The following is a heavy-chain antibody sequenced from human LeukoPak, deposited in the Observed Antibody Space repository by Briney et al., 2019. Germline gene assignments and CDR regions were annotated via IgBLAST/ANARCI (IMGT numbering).Heavy chain of an antibody. Sequence: SETLSLTCTVSGGSISSYYWSWIRQPAGKGLEWIGRIYTSGSTNYNPSLKSRVTMSVDTSKNQFSLKLSSVTAADTAVYYCARGRYSSSWPPGFDPWGQGTPVTVSS. V-gene: IGHV4-4*07. CDR2: IYTSGST. J-gene: IGHJ5*02. CDR1: GGSISSYY. CDR3: ARGRYSSSWPPGFDP. D-gene: IGHD6-13*01.